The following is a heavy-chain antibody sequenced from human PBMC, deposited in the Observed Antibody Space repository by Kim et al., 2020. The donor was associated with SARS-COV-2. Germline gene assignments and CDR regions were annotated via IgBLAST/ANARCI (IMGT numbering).Heavy chain of an antibody. J-gene: IGHJ4*02. V-gene: IGHV3-23*01. CDR3: ARVAAAGRGDPYYFDY. Sequence: SVKGGFTISRDNTKNTLYLQMNSLRAEDTAVYYCARVAAAGRGDPYYFDYWGQGTLVTVSS. D-gene: IGHD6-13*01.